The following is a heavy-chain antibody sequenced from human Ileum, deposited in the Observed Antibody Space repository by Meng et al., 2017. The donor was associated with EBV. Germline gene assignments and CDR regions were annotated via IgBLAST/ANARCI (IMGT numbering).Heavy chain of an antibody. Sequence: QVELVESGGGLVQPGRSPRLSCAASGFTFSNYAMHWVRQAPDKGLEWVALISYDGNIAYYADSVKGRFAISRDNSKNTLYLLMNSLRAEDSAVYYCAKERTGFYAELWGQGTLVTVSS. CDR1: GFTFSNYA. V-gene: IGHV3-30*18. CDR3: AKERTGFYAEL. J-gene: IGHJ4*02. D-gene: IGHD1-26*01. CDR2: ISYDGNIA.